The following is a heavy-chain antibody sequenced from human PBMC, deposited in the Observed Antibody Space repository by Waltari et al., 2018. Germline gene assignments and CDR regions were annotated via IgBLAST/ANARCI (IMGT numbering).Heavy chain of an antibody. Sequence: QLQPQQSGPGLVKPSESLFLSCAVSGDSVSNNYWWSWVRQPPGKGLEWIGQIHGTGKTNYNPSLESRVTVSMDTSNNRCSLRVTSPTAADTAVYFCARDRGRGLYLDSWGQGTLVTVS. V-gene: IGHV4-4*02. D-gene: IGHD1-26*01. CDR1: GDSVSNNYW. J-gene: IGHJ4*02. CDR2: IHGTGKT. CDR3: ARDRGRGLYLDS.